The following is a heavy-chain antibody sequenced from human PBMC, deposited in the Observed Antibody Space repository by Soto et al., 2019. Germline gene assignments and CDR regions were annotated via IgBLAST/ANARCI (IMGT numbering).Heavy chain of an antibody. J-gene: IGHJ6*02. CDR1: GGSISSGGYS. CDR2: TYQSGSA. Sequence: PSATLSLTCTVSGGSISSGGYSWTWIRQSPGKGLEWIGYTYQSGSAYYNPSLKSRVTISVDRSKNQFSLNLTSVTAADTAVYYCARDYYGMDVWGQGTTVTVSS. V-gene: IGHV4-30-2*06. CDR3: ARDYYGMDV.